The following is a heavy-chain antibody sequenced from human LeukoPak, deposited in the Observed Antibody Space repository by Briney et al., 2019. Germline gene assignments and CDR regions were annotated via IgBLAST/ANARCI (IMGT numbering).Heavy chain of an antibody. V-gene: IGHV3-23*01. CDR3: AKQDSSGHLSSFDY. D-gene: IGHD3-22*01. CDR1: GFTFSSYA. J-gene: IGHJ4*02. CDR2: VSGNGGST. Sequence: GGSLRLSCAASGFTFSSYAMSWVRQAPGKGLEWVSGVSGNGGSTSYADSVTGRFTISRDNSKSTLFLQMNSVRAEDTAVYYCAKQDSSGHLSSFDYWGQGTLVTVSS.